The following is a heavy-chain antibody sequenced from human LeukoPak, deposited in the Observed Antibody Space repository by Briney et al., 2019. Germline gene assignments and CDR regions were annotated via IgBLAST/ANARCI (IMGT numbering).Heavy chain of an antibody. CDR3: ARELYSGYDTRGYFDY. D-gene: IGHD5-12*01. CDR1: GASISSGGYY. V-gene: IGHV4-31*03. Sequence: SETLSLTCTVSGASISSGGYYWSWIRQHPGKGLEWIGYIYYSGSTYYNPSLKSRVTISVDTSKNQFSLKLSSVTAADTAVYYCARELYSGYDTRGYFDYWGQGTLVTVSS. J-gene: IGHJ4*02. CDR2: IYYSGST.